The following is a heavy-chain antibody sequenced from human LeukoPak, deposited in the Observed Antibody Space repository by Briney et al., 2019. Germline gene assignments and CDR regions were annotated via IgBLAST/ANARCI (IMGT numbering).Heavy chain of an antibody. CDR2: IYYRGST. CDR1: GGSISSSSYY. CDR3: ARLIASSVDFDY. V-gene: IGHV4-39*01. D-gene: IGHD6-6*01. Sequence: PSETLSLTCTVSGGSISSSSYYWGWIRQPPGKGLEWIGSIYYRGSTYYNPSLKSRVTISVDTSKNQFSLKLTSVTATGTAVYYCARLIASSVDFDYWGQGTLVTVSS. J-gene: IGHJ4*02.